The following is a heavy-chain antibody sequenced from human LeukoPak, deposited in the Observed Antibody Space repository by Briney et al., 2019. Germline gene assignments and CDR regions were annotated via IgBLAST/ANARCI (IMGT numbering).Heavy chain of an antibody. Sequence: PSETLSLTCSVSGGSISSSSHYWDWIRQPPGEGLEWIGSIYYSGSTYYNPSLKSRVTISVDTSKNQFTLKLSSVTAADTAVYYCARGRYGWLPFDYWGQGTLVTVSS. J-gene: IGHJ4*02. D-gene: IGHD3-16*01. CDR2: IYYSGST. V-gene: IGHV4-39*06. CDR1: GGSISSSSHY. CDR3: ARGRYGWLPFDY.